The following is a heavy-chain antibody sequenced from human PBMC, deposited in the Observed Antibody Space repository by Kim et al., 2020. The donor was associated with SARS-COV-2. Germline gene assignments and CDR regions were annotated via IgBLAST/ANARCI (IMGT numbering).Heavy chain of an antibody. V-gene: IGHV3-7*01. CDR2: GSEK. J-gene: IGHJ4*02. Sequence: GSEKYYVDSVKGRFTISKDNAKDSLHLQMNSLTAEDTAVYYCARGSLDYWGQGTRVTVSS. CDR3: ARGSLDY.